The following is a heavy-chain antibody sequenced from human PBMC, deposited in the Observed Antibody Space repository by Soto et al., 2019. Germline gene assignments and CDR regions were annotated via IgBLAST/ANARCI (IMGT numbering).Heavy chain of an antibody. V-gene: IGHV1-69*01. Sequence: QVQLVQSGAEVKKPGSSVKVSKASGGTFSSYAISWVRQAPGQGLEWMGGIIPIFGTANYAQKFQGRVTITADESTSTAYMELSSLRSEDTAVYYCARGTKYQLLLYWGQGTLVTVSS. D-gene: IGHD2-2*01. CDR3: ARGTKYQLLLY. J-gene: IGHJ4*02. CDR1: GGTFSSYA. CDR2: IIPIFGTA.